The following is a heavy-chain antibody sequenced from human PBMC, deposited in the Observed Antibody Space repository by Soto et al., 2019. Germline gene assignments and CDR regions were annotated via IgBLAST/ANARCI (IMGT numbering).Heavy chain of an antibody. CDR2: IYPGDSDT. CDR3: AYRLRYFDWPPDY. J-gene: IGHJ4*02. Sequence: PGESLKISCKGSGYSFTNYWIGRVRQMPGKGLEWMGIIYPGDSDTRYSPSFQGQVTISADKSISTAYLQWSSLKASDTAVYYCAYRLRYFDWPPDYWGQGTLVTVSS. CDR1: GYSFTNYW. V-gene: IGHV5-51*01. D-gene: IGHD3-9*01.